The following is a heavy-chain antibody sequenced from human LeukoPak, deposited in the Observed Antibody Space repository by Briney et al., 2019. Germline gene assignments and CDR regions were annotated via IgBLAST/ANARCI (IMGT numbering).Heavy chain of an antibody. CDR1: GYTFTSYG. J-gene: IGHJ5*02. Sequence: ASVKVSCKASGYTFTSYGISWVRQAPGQGLEWMGWISAYNGNTNYAQKLQGRVTMTTDTSTSTAYMELRSLRSDDTAVYYCARGGRDCSSTSCYANWFDPWGQGTLVTVSS. CDR2: ISAYNGNT. CDR3: ARGGRDCSSTSCYANWFDP. D-gene: IGHD2-2*01. V-gene: IGHV1-18*01.